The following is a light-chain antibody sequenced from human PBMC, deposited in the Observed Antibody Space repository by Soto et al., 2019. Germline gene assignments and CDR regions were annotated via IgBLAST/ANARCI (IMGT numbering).Light chain of an antibody. J-gene: IGKJ1*01. CDR1: HSLLHSNGYNY. V-gene: IGKV2-28*01. CDR3: MQALQTPA. CDR2: SGS. Sequence: DIVMTESPLSLPVTPGEPASISCRSSHSLLHSNGYNYLDWYLQKPGQSPQLLIYSGSTRASGVHDRFSGSGSGTDFTLRIRRVEAEDVGIYYCMQALQTPAFGQGTKVDIK.